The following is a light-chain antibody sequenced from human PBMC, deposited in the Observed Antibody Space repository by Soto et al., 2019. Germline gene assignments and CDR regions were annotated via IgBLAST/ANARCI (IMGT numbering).Light chain of an antibody. J-gene: IGKJ3*01. CDR2: GVS. CDR3: QQFGTSPLVT. V-gene: IGKV3-20*01. CDR1: QSVNTKY. Sequence: ELVLTQSPGTLSLSPGERATLSCRASQSVNTKYLAWYQQKPGQAPRLLIYGVSSRATGIPDRFSGSGPGTDFILTISRVEPEDFAVYYCQQFGTSPLVTFGPGTKVDIK.